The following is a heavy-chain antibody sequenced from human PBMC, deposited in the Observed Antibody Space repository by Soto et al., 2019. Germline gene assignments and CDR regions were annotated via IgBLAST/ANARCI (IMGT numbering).Heavy chain of an antibody. CDR1: GGTFSSYT. V-gene: IGHV1-69*04. CDR3: GGDWERKTRRWGFGAP. D-gene: IGHD3-10*01. CDR2: IIPIFGVT. J-gene: IGHJ5*02. Sequence: QVQVVQSGAEVKKPGSSVKVSCKASGGTFSSYTITWVRQAPGQGLEWLGRIIPIFGVTNYAQKFQDRLTMSADRPPTTAYMELSTLPSADTAVYYGGGDWERKTRRWGFGAPGGQGPLATSSP.